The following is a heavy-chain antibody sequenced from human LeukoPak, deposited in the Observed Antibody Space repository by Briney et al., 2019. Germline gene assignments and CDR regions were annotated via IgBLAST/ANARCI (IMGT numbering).Heavy chain of an antibody. CDR2: ISSSGNTI. Sequence: GGSLRLSCAASEFTLTSYELNWVRQAPGKGLEWVSYISSSGNTISYADSVKGRFTISRDNAKNSLYLQVISLRAEDTAVYYCARGPSIAARYDAFDIWGQGTMVTVSS. J-gene: IGHJ3*02. V-gene: IGHV3-48*03. CDR1: EFTLTSYE. D-gene: IGHD6-6*01. CDR3: ARGPSIAARYDAFDI.